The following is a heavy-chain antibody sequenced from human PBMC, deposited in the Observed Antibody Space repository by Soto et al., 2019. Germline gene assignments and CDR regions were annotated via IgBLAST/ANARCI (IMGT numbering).Heavy chain of an antibody. D-gene: IGHD3-22*01. V-gene: IGHV3-48*03. CDR3: ARDSYDSSGYTPWYFDY. CDR2: ISSSGSTI. CDR1: GFTFSSYE. J-gene: IGHJ4*02. Sequence: PGGSLRLSCAASGFTFSSYEMNWVRQAPGKGLEWVSYISSSGSTIYYADSVKGRFTISRDNAKNSLYLQMNSLRAEDTAVYYCARDSYDSSGYTPWYFDYWGQGTLVTVSS.